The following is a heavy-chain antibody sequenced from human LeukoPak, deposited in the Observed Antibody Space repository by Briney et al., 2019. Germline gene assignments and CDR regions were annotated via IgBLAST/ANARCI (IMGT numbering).Heavy chain of an antibody. D-gene: IGHD1-26*01. CDR1: GFTFSSYS. J-gene: IGHJ4*02. CDR3: ARDLSGTYPFDL. CDR2: ISSSSSTI. V-gene: IGHV3-48*02. Sequence: PGGSLRLSCAASGFTFSSYSMNWVRQAPGKGLEWVSYISSSSSTIHYEDSVKGRFTISRDNAKNSLFLQMNSLRDEDTAVYYCARDLSGTYPFDLWGQGTLVTVSS.